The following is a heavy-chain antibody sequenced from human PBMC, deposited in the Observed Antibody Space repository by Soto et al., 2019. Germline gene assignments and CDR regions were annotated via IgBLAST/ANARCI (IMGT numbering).Heavy chain of an antibody. D-gene: IGHD1-7*01. CDR2: IIPIFGTA. Sequence: QVQLVKSGAEVKKPGSSVKVSCKASGGTFSSYAISWVRQAPGQGLEWMGGIIPIFGTANYAQKFQGRVTITADESTSTAYMELSSVRSADTAVYYCARCGNLNYVLGYYYGMDVWGQWTTVTVSS. CDR1: GGTFSSYA. J-gene: IGHJ6*02. V-gene: IGHV1-69*01. CDR3: ARCGNLNYVLGYYYGMDV.